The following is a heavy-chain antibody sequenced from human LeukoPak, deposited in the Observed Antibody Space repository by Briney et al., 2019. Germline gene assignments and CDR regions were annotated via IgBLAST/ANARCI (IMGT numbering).Heavy chain of an antibody. CDR2: ISYDGSNK. Sequence: GGSLRLSCAASGFTFRTYAMHWVRQAPGKGLEWVAVISYDGSNKYYADSVKGRFTISRDNSKNTLYLQMNSLRAEDTAVYYCARGYCSSTSCYADDYWGQGTLVTVSS. CDR3: ARGYCSSTSCYADDY. CDR1: GFTFRTYA. V-gene: IGHV3-30-3*01. D-gene: IGHD2-2*01. J-gene: IGHJ4*02.